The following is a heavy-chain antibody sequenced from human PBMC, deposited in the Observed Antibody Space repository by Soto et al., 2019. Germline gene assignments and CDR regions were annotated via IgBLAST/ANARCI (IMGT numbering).Heavy chain of an antibody. J-gene: IGHJ4*02. V-gene: IGHV1-3*01. CDR2: IAPGNGNT. CDR3: AKGSRMWTPDY. D-gene: IGHD2-21*01. CDR1: GYTFTDYA. Sequence: QVQLVQSGAEVKKPGASVKVFCKASGYTFTDYAIHWERQAPGQRLEWMGWIAPGNGNTKYSQNFQGRVTITRDTSATTAYMELSSLRSEDTAVYYCAKGSRMWTPDYWGQGTLVTVSS.